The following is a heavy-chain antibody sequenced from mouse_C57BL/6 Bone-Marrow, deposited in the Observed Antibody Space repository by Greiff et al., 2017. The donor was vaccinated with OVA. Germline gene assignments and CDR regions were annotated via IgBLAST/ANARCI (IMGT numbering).Heavy chain of an antibody. CDR1: GYTFTDYY. Sequence: VQLQQSGAELVRPGASVKLSCKASGYTFTDYYINWVKQRPGQGLEWIARIYPGSGNTYYNEKFKGKATLTAEKSSSTAYMQLSSLTSEDSAVYFCARRPYYYPSMDYWGQGTSVTVSS. V-gene: IGHV1-76*01. CDR2: IYPGSGNT. D-gene: IGHD1-1*01. J-gene: IGHJ4*01. CDR3: ARRPYYYPSMDY.